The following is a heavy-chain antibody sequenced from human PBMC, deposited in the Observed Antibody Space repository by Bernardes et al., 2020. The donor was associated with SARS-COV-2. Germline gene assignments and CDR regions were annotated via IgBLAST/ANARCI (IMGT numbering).Heavy chain of an antibody. CDR2: IYSGGST. Sequence: GGSLRLSCEASGFTVSSNYMSWVRQAPGKGLEWVSVIYSGGSTYYADSVKGRFTISRDNSKNTLYLQMNSLRAEDTAVYYCARDKGRLGGNDAFDMWGQGTMVTVSS. CDR1: GFTVSSNY. CDR3: ARDKGRLGGNDAFDM. D-gene: IGHD3-16*01. J-gene: IGHJ3*02. V-gene: IGHV3-53*01.